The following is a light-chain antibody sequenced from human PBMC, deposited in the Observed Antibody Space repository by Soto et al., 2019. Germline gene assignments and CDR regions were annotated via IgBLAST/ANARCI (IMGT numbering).Light chain of an antibody. Sequence: EIVLTQSAATLSLSPGERATLSCRASQSVSSYLAWYQQKPGQAPRLLIYDASNRATGIPARFSGSGSGTDFTLTLSSLEPEDFAVYYCQQRSKWWTFGQGTKVDI. CDR1: QSVSSY. CDR2: DAS. CDR3: QQRSKWWT. J-gene: IGKJ1*01. V-gene: IGKV3-11*01.